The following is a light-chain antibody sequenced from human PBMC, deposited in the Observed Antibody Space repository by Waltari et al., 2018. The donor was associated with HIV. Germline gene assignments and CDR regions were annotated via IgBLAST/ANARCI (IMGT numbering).Light chain of an antibody. CDR3: YSAANNNLRI. CDR1: LLTEKY. CDR2: KDS. J-gene: IGLJ2*01. Sequence: SYELTQPSSVSVSPGQTAKITCPGALLTEKYARWFQQKPGQAPVLLIFKDSERPSGIPERFSGSSSESTVTLTISGAQVEDEGDYYCYSAANNNLRIFGGGTKLTVL. V-gene: IGLV3-27*01.